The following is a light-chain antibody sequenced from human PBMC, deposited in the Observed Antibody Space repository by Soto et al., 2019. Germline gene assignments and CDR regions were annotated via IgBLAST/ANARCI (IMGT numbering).Light chain of an antibody. V-gene: IGLV2-23*01. Sequence: QAVVTQPASVSGSPGQSITISCTGTSDDVGTYNLVSWHQQYPGKAPKVIIYEGSKRPSGVSNRFSGSKSGNTASLTISGLQAEDEALYYCCSYAGSHAWVFGGGTKLTVL. CDR2: EGS. CDR3: CSYAGSHAWV. CDR1: SDDVGTYNL. J-gene: IGLJ3*02.